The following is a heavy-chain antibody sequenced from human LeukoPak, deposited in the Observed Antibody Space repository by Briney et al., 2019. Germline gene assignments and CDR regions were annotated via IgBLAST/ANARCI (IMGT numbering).Heavy chain of an antibody. CDR3: ARQCGGYCSSTSCYYYYYYYMDV. CDR1: GYTFTSYG. J-gene: IGHJ6*03. D-gene: IGHD2-2*01. V-gene: IGHV1-18*01. CDR2: INAYNGNT. Sequence: ASVKVSCKASGYTFTSYGISWVRQAPGQGLEWMGWINAYNGNTNYAQKLQGRVTMTTDTSTSTAYMELRSLRSDDTAVYYCARQCGGYCSSTSCYYYYYYYMDVWGKGTTVTVPS.